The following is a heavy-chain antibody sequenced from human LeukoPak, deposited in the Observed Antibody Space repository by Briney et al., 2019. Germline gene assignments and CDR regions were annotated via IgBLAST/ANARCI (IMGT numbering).Heavy chain of an antibody. CDR1: GFTFSGSA. J-gene: IGHJ4*02. CDR2: IRSTANGCAT. CDR3: TGNYYGSGSYADFDY. Sequence: GGSLRLSCAASGFTFSGSALHWVRQASGKGLEWVGRIRSTANGCATAYAASVKGRFTISRDDSKNTAYLRMDSLKTEDTAVYYCTGNYYGSGSYADFDYWGQGTLVTVSS. D-gene: IGHD3-10*01. V-gene: IGHV3-73*01.